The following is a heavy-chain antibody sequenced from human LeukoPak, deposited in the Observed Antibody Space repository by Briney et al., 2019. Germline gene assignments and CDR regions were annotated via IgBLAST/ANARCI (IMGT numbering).Heavy chain of an antibody. Sequence: GGSLRLSCTASGFTFSRHAMSWVRQAPGKGLEWVSAISGTGGSTYYADSVQGRFTISRDNSKNTLYLQMNSLRAEDTAVYYCAKIGDSSGYYRQTPIYYFDYWGQGTLVTVSS. V-gene: IGHV3-23*01. J-gene: IGHJ4*02. D-gene: IGHD3-22*01. CDR1: GFTFSRHA. CDR2: ISGTGGST. CDR3: AKIGDSSGYYRQTPIYYFDY.